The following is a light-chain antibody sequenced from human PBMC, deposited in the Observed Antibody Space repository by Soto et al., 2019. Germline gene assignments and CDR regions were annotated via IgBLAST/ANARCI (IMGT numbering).Light chain of an antibody. CDR3: ASWEDSLNGWV. V-gene: IGLV1-44*01. J-gene: IGLJ3*02. CDR1: SSNVGSNT. CDR2: SDD. Sequence: QSVLTQPPSASGTPGQRVTISCSGSSSNVGSNTVSWYQQLPGTAPKVLIYSDDQRPSGVPDRLSGSRSGSSASLAISGLQSGDEADYYCASWEDSLNGWVIGGGTKLTVL.